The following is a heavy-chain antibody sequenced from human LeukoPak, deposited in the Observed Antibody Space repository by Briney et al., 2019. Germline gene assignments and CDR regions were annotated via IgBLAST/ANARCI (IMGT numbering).Heavy chain of an antibody. CDR1: GYSISGGYY. V-gene: IGHV4-38-2*02. Sequence: PSETLSLTCTVSGYSISGGYYWGWIRQPPGKGLEWIGSIYHSGSTYYNPSLKSRVTISVDTSKNQFSLKLSSVTAADTAVYYCAREDAQEGTNAFDIWGQGTMVTVSS. J-gene: IGHJ3*02. D-gene: IGHD2-2*01. CDR3: AREDAQEGTNAFDI. CDR2: IYHSGST.